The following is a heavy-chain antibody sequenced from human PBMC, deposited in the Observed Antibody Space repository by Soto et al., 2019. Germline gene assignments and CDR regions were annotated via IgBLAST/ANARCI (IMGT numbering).Heavy chain of an antibody. CDR3: ARDHPVTPGPIDY. J-gene: IGHJ4*02. Sequence: ASVKVSCKASGGTFSSYAIGWVRQAPGQGLEWMGWISAYNGNTNYAQKLQGRVTMTTDTSTSTAYMELRSLRSDDTAVYYCARDHPVTPGPIDYWGQGTLVTVSS. CDR1: GGTFSSYA. D-gene: IGHD4-4*01. V-gene: IGHV1-18*01. CDR2: ISAYNGNT.